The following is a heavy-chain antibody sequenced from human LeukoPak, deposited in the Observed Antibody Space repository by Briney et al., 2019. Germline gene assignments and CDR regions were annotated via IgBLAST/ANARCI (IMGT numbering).Heavy chain of an antibody. J-gene: IGHJ6*02. Sequence: GESLQISCKGSGYVFIINWIGWVRQMPGKGLEWMGIIYPGDSDTRYNPSFRGQVIISADKSISTAYLQWSSLKASDTAMYYCARGGRSSYGMDVWGQGTTVTVSS. CDR3: ARGGRSSYGMDV. CDR2: IYPGDSDT. CDR1: GYVFIINW. V-gene: IGHV5-51*01. D-gene: IGHD1-26*01.